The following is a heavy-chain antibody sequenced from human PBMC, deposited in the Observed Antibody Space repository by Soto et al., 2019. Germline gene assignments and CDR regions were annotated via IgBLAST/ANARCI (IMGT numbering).Heavy chain of an antibody. Sequence: QVQLVESGGGVVQPGRSLRLSCAASGFTFSSYAMHWVRQAPGKGLEWVAVISYDGSNKYYADSVKGRFTISRDNSKNTLYLQMNSLRAEDTAVYYCARVTSLYYFDYWGQGTLVTVSS. J-gene: IGHJ4*02. V-gene: IGHV3-30-3*01. D-gene: IGHD2-21*02. CDR2: ISYDGSNK. CDR3: ARVTSLYYFDY. CDR1: GFTFSSYA.